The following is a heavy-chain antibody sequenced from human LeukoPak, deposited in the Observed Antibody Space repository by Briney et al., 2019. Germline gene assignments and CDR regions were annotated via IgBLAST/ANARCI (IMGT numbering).Heavy chain of an antibody. V-gene: IGHV3-30*02. D-gene: IGHD4-11*01. CDR1: GFTFSSYG. CDR2: IRYDGSNK. J-gene: IGHJ4*02. Sequence: PGGSLRLSCAASGFTFSSYGMHWVRQAPGKGLEWVAFIRYDGSNKYYADSVKGRFTISRDNSKNTLYLQMNSLRAEDTAVYYCVRASTRVTYYFDYWGQGTLVTVSS. CDR3: VRASTRVTYYFDY.